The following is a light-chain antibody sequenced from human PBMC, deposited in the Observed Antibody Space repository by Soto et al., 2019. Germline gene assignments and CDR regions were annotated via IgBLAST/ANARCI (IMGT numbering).Light chain of an antibody. Sequence: DVVLTQSPLSLSVTLGQPASISCGSSRSLVHSDGNIYLIWFQQRPGQSTRRLIYQVSNRDSAVPDRFSGRGSVTDFTLKISTVEDEDVGVYYCLQATHWPHTFGQGTKVDIK. CDR3: LQATHWPHT. V-gene: IGKV2-30*02. CDR2: QVS. J-gene: IGKJ2*01. CDR1: RSLVHSDGNIY.